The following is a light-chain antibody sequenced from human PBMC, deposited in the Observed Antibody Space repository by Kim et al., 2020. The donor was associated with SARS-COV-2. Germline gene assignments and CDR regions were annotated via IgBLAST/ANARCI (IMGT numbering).Light chain of an antibody. CDR2: DVN. Sequence: GQSVTISCSGSSSDVGGYHYVSWYQQHPGKAPKLMIYDVNKRPSGVPDRFSGSKSGNTASLTVSGLQAEDEADYYCSSYTSSNNYVFGTGTKVTVL. J-gene: IGLJ1*01. CDR3: SSYTSSNNYV. CDR1: SSDVGGYHY. V-gene: IGLV2-8*01.